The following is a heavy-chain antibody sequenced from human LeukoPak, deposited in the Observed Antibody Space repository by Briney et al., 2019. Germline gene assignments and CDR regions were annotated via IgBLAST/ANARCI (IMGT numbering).Heavy chain of an antibody. J-gene: IGHJ5*02. D-gene: IGHD5-18*01. CDR2: INHSGST. V-gene: IGHV4-34*01. CDR1: GGSFSGYY. Sequence: SETLSLTCAVYGGSFSGYYWSWIRQPPGKGLEWIGEINHSGSTNYDPSLKSRVTISVDTSKNQFSLKLSSVTAADTAVYYCARGRYSYGSWGQGTLVTVSS. CDR3: ARGRYSYGS.